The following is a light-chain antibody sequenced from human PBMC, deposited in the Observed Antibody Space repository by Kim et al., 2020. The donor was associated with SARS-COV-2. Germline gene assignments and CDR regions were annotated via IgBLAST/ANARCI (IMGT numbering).Light chain of an antibody. J-gene: IGLJ2*01. CDR1: KLGDKY. CDR2: QDS. Sequence: VSAGKTASITCSGDKLGDKYACWYQQKPGQSPVLVIYQDSKRPSGIPERFSGSNSGNTATLTISGTQAMDEADYYCQAWDSSTVVFGGGTKLTVL. CDR3: QAWDSSTVV. V-gene: IGLV3-1*01.